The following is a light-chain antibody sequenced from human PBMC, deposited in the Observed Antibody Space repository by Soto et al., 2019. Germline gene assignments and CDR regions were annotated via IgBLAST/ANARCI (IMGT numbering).Light chain of an antibody. CDR1: QSVSSTD. Sequence: EIVLTQSPGTLSLSPGERATLSCRASQSVSSTDLTWYQQKPGQAPRLLIYGASTRATGIPDRFSGSGSGTDFTLTISRLEPEDPAVYYCQQYDRSPPTWTFGQGTKVEI. J-gene: IGKJ1*01. V-gene: IGKV3-20*01. CDR2: GAS. CDR3: QQYDRSPPTWT.